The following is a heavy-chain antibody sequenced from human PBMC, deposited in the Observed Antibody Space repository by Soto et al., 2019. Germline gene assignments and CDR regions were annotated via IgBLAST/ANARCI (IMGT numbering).Heavy chain of an antibody. CDR2: ISYDGSNK. CDR1: GFTFSSYG. J-gene: IGHJ4*02. V-gene: IGHV3-30*18. D-gene: IGHD3-3*01. Sequence: ESGGGVVQPGRSLRLSCAASGFTFSSYGMHWVRQAPGKGLEWVAVISYDGSNKYYADSVKGRFTISRDNSKNTLYLQMNSLRAEDTAVYYCAKGLPYYDFWSGYYPPVHWGQGTLVTVSS. CDR3: AKGLPYYDFWSGYYPPVH.